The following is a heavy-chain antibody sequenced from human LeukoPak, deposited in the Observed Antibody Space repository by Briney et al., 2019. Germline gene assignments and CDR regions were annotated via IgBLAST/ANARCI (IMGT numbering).Heavy chain of an antibody. V-gene: IGHV3-7*01. CDR1: GFTYRTDW. Sequence: GGSLRLSCAASGFTYRTDWMTWAHQAPGKGLEWVANIYQDGSDMYYVDSVRGRFTISRDNGRNSLYLQLHRLRAEDTAIYYCAKSRERPGRVDYGCWGQGAMVSVSS. J-gene: IGHJ4*02. D-gene: IGHD4-17*01. CDR2: IYQDGSDM. CDR3: AKSRERPGRVDYGC.